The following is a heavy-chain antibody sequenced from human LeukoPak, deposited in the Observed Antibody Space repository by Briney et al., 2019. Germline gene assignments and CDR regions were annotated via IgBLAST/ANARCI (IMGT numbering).Heavy chain of an antibody. J-gene: IGHJ4*02. D-gene: IGHD3-9*01. CDR3: ARRDYDILTGYYYYFDY. V-gene: IGHV5-51*01. CDR1: GYSFTSYW. Sequence: GESLKISCKGSGYSFTSYWIGWVRQMPGKGLEWMGIIYPGDSDTRYSPSFQGQVTISADKSISTAYLQWSSLEASDTAMYYCARRDYDILTGYYYYFDYWGQGTLVTVSS. CDR2: IYPGDSDT.